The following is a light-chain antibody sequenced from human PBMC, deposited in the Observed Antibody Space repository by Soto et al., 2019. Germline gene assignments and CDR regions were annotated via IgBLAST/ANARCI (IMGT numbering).Light chain of an antibody. Sequence: DIQMTQSPSSLSASVGDRVTITCRASQSISMFLSWYQQKPGGAPMLLIYGASSLQSGVPSRFSGSGSGTDFTLTINSLQPEDFAIYYCLQSFSTPWTFGQVTKVEIK. V-gene: IGKV1-39*01. J-gene: IGKJ1*01. CDR3: LQSFSTPWT. CDR2: GAS. CDR1: QSISMF.